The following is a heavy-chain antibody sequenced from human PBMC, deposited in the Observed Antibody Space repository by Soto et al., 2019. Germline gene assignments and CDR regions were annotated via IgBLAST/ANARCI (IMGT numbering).Heavy chain of an antibody. CDR1: GASISSPTNF. CDR2: IHYRGTT. Sequence: PSETLSLTCTVSGASISSPTNFWSWVRQAPGKGLEWIGFIHYRGTTHYNPSLKSRVTISVDTSKNQFSLKLSSVTAADTAVYYCARIVLTMVRGVIITYYFDYWGQGTLVTVSS. V-gene: IGHV4-30-4*01. CDR3: ARIVLTMVRGVIITYYFDY. J-gene: IGHJ4*02. D-gene: IGHD3-10*01.